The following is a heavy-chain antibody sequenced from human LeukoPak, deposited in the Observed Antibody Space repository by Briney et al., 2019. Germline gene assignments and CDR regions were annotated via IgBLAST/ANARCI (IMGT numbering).Heavy chain of an antibody. V-gene: IGHV3-30*18. Sequence: GGSLRLSYAASGFTFSSYSMQWVRQTPGKGLEWVGIMSNSGENTFYGEAVKGRFTISRDNSQNTLYLQVNSLRAEDTALYYCAKGYLLRYFDRPAIDIWGQGTMVTVSS. CDR2: MSNSGENT. CDR3: AKGYLLRYFDRPAIDI. CDR1: GFTFSSYS. J-gene: IGHJ3*02. D-gene: IGHD3-9*01.